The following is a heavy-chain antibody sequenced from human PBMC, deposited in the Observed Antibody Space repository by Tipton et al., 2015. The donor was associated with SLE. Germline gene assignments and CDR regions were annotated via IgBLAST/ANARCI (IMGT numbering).Heavy chain of an antibody. D-gene: IGHD3-16*01. J-gene: IGHJ5*02. V-gene: IGHV4-59*11. Sequence: TLSLTCTVSGGSISSHYWSWIRQPPGKGLEWIGYIYYSGSNNYNPSLKSRVTISVDTSKNQFSLKLSSVTAADTAVYYCASLIPYNWFDPWGQGTLVTVSS. CDR3: ASLIPYNWFDP. CDR1: GGSISSHY. CDR2: IYYSGSN.